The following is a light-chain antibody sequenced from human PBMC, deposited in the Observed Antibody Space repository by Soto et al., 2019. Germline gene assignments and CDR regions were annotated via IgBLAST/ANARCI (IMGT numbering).Light chain of an antibody. CDR3: SSYAGTHIV. CDR1: SSDVGGYNY. V-gene: IGLV2-8*01. CDR2: DVS. J-gene: IGLJ1*01. Sequence: QSALTQPPSASGSPGQSVAISCTGTSSDVGGYNYVSWYQQHPGKAPKLMICDVSKRPSGVPDRFSGSKSGNTASLTVSGLQAEDEAEYYCSSYAGTHIVFGTGTKVTVL.